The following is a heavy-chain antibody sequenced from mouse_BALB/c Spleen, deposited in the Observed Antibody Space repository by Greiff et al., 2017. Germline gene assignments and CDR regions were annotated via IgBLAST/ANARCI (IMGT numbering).Heavy chain of an antibody. CDR1: GFTFSSYA. Sequence: EVMLVESGGGLVKPGGSLKLSCAASGFTFSSYAMSWVRQTPEKRLEWVASISSGGSTYYPDSVKGRFTISRDNARYILYLQMSSLRSEDTAMYYCARGTVVNYFDYWGQGTTLTVSS. J-gene: IGHJ2*01. D-gene: IGHD1-1*01. V-gene: IGHV5-6-5*01. CDR3: ARGTVVNYFDY. CDR2: ISSGGST.